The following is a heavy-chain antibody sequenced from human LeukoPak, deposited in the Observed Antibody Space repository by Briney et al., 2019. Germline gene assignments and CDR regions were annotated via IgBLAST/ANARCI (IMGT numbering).Heavy chain of an antibody. D-gene: IGHD4-11*01. CDR3: ARAHPGDYSDFQFDY. J-gene: IGHJ4*02. Sequence: PGGSLRLSCTVSGFTLSSYEMTWFRQAPGKGLEWVSAISGSGGSTYYADSVKGRFTISRDNAKNSLYLQMNSLRAEDTAVYYCARAHPGDYSDFQFDYWGQGTLVTVSS. CDR1: GFTLSSYE. V-gene: IGHV3-23*01. CDR2: ISGSGGST.